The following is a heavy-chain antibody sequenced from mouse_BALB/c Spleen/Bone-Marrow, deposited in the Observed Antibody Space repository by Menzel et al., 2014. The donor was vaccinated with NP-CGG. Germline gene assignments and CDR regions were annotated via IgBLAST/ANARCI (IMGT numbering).Heavy chain of an antibody. CDR2: IRLKSNNYAT. J-gene: IGHJ2*01. D-gene: IGHD1-3*01. CDR1: GFTFSNYW. Sequence: DVKLVESGGGLVQPGGSMKLSCVASGFTFSNYWMNWVRQSPEKGLEWVAEIRLKSNNYATHYAESVKGRVTISRDDSKSSVYLQMNNLRHEVTGIYYCDKEGHDHLVGVYDCWVQGTTLTGSS. V-gene: IGHV6-6*02. CDR3: DKEGHDHLVGVYDC.